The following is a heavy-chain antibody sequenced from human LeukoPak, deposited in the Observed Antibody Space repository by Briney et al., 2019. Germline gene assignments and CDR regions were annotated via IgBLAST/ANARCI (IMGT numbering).Heavy chain of an antibody. Sequence: GRSLRLSCAASGFTFSSYAIHWVRQAPGKGLEWVSGISGGGVTTYYADSVKGRFTISRDNSKNTLYLQMNSLRADDTAIYYCARNQQLGGHSYYYYGMDVWGQGTTVTVSS. D-gene: IGHD3-16*01. CDR3: ARNQQLGGHSYYYYGMDV. CDR1: GFTFSSYA. J-gene: IGHJ6*02. V-gene: IGHV3-23*01. CDR2: ISGGGVTT.